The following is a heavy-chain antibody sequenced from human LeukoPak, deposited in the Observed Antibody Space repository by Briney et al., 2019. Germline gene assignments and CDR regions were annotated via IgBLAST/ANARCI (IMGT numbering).Heavy chain of an antibody. CDR2: INPNSGGT. V-gene: IGHV1-2*02. J-gene: IGHJ4*02. D-gene: IGHD1-26*01. CDR1: GYTFTGYY. Sequence: RASVKVSCKASGYTFTGYYMHWVRQAPGQGLEWMGWINPNSGGTNYAQKFQGRVTMTRDTSISTAYMELSRLRSDDTAVYYCARDRKVGATGEFDYWGQGTLVTVSS. CDR3: ARDRKVGATGEFDY.